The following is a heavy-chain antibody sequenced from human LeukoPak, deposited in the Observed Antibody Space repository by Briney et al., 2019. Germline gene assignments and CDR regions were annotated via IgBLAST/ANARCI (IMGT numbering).Heavy chain of an antibody. J-gene: IGHJ4*02. CDR1: GGSISSSSYY. Sequence: SGTLSLTCTVSGGSISSSSYYWGWIRQPPGKGLEWIGSIYYSGSTYYNPSLKSRVTISVDTSKNQFSLKLSSVTAADTAVYYCAGVARHLGRHDYWGQGTLVTVSS. D-gene: IGHD5-12*01. V-gene: IGHV4-39*01. CDR2: IYYSGST. CDR3: AGVARHLGRHDY.